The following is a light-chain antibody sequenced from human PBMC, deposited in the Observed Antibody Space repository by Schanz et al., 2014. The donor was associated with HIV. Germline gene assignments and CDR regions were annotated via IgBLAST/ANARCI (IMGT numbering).Light chain of an antibody. CDR2: KAS. CDR3: QQYVGFFHT. Sequence: DIQMTQSPSSLSASLRDRVTLTCRASQTIFKDLAWYQQKPGEAPKLLIYKASILDRGVPSRFSGSGSGTEFTLTINSLQSDDFATYYCQQYVGFFHTFGQGTKVEIK. CDR1: QTIFKD. V-gene: IGKV1-5*03. J-gene: IGKJ1*01.